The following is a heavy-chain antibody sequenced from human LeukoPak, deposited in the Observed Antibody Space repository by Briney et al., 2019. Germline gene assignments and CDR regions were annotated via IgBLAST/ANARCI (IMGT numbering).Heavy chain of an antibody. V-gene: IGHV3-21*01. CDR2: ISSTGSNM. Sequence: PGGSLRLSCAASGFTFSSYTMNWVRQAPGKGLEWVSSISSTGSNMYFADSVKGRFTISRDNAKDSLYLQITSLRPEDTAVYYCAAPLPYYDLRSEKTDAFDIWGQGTLVTVSS. CDR1: GFTFSSYT. CDR3: AAPLPYYDLRSEKTDAFDI. D-gene: IGHD3-3*01. J-gene: IGHJ3*02.